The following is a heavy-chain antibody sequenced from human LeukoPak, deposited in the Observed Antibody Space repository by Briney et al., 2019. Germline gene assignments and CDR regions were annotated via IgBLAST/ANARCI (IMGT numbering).Heavy chain of an antibody. D-gene: IGHD3-10*01. J-gene: IGHJ4*02. Sequence: ASVKVSCKASGYTFTSNGVSWVRQAPGQGLEWMGWISAYNGDTNYAQKLQGRVTMTTDTSTSTAYMELRSLRSDDTAVYYCASVGFGNTLDYWGQGTLVTVSS. V-gene: IGHV1-18*01. CDR2: ISAYNGDT. CDR3: ASVGFGNTLDY. CDR1: GYTFTSNG.